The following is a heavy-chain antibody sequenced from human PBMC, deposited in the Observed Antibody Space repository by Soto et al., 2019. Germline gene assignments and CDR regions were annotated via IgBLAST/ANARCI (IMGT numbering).Heavy chain of an antibody. V-gene: IGHV4-59*08. D-gene: IGHD6-13*01. CDR1: GGSISSYY. CDR3: ASSGWWYFDY. J-gene: IGHJ4*02. CDR2: IYYSGST. Sequence: SETLSLTCTVSGGSISSYYWSWIRQPPGKGLEWIGYIYYSGSTNYNPSLKSRVTISVDTSKNQFSLKLSSVTAADAAVYYCASSGWWYFDYWGQGTLVTVSS.